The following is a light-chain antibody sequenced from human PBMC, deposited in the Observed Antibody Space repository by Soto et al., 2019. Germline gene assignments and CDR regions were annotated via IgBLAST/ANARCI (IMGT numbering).Light chain of an antibody. CDR1: QSVNSN. CDR2: GAS. J-gene: IGKJ1*01. Sequence: EIVLTQSPGTLSLSPGERATLSCRASQSVNSNLAWYQQRLGQAPRLLIYGASTRATGIPARFSGSGSGTEFTLTISSLQSEDFAVYYCQQYNNWPPWTFGQGTKVDIK. CDR3: QQYNNWPPWT. V-gene: IGKV3-15*01.